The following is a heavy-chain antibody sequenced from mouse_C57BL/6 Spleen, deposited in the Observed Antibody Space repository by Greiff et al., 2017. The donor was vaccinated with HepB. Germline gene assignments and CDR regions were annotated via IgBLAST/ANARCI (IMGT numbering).Heavy chain of an antibody. CDR2: IDPSDSYT. D-gene: IGHD3-2*02. V-gene: IGHV1-59*01. CDR1: GYTFTSYW. Sequence: QVQLQQSGAELVRPGTSVKLSCKASGYTFTSYWMHWVKQRPGQGLEWIGVIDPSDSYTNYNQKFKGKATLTVDTSSSTAYMQLSSLTSEDSAVYYCARWGSSGAMDYWGQGTSVTVSS. J-gene: IGHJ4*01. CDR3: ARWGSSGAMDY.